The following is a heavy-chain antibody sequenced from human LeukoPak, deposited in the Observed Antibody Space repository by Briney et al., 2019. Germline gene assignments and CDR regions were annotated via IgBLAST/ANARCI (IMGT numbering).Heavy chain of an antibody. Sequence: GGSLRLSCAVAGITLSNYGMSWVRQAPGKGLEWVAGISDSGSRTNYADSVKGRFTISRDNPKNTLYLQMNSLRAEDTAVYFCAKRGVVIRVILVGFHKEAYYFDSWDQGALVTVSS. CDR2: ISDSGSRT. D-gene: IGHD3-22*01. CDR3: AKRGVVIRVILVGFHKEAYYFDS. V-gene: IGHV3-23*01. J-gene: IGHJ4*02. CDR1: GITLSNYG.